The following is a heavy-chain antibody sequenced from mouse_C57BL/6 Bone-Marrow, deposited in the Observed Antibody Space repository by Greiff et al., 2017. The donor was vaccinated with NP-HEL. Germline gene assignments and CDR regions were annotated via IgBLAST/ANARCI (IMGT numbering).Heavy chain of an antibody. CDR2: ISSGGSYT. J-gene: IGHJ3*01. CDR1: GFTFSSYG. D-gene: IGHD2-4*01. Sequence: DVQLVESGGDLVKPGGSLKLSCAASGFTFSSYGMSWVRQTPDKRLEWVATISSGGSYTYYPDSVKGRFTISRDNAKNTLYLQMSSLKSEDTAMYYCARRDYDYDGAWFAYGGQGTLVTVSA. CDR3: ARRDYDYDGAWFAY. V-gene: IGHV5-6*01.